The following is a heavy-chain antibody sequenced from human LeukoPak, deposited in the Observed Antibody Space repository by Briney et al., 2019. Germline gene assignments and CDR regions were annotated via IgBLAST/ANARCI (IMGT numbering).Heavy chain of an antibody. Sequence: GGSLRLSCAASGFTFSSYWMHWVRHAPGKGLVWVSRVNTDGRTTNYADSVRGRFTISRDNAENTLYLQMNSLRVEDTAVYYCSMDLSGAHDYWGQGSVVTVSS. CDR2: VNTDGRTT. J-gene: IGHJ4*02. CDR1: GFTFSSYW. V-gene: IGHV3-74*01. CDR3: SMDLSGAHDY. D-gene: IGHD2-2*03.